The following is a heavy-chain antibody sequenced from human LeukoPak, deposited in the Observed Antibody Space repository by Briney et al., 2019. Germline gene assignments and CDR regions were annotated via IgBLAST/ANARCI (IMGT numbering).Heavy chain of an antibody. Sequence: ASVKVSCKASGGTFSSYAISWVRQAPGQGLEWMGRIIPILGIANYAQKFQGRVTITADKSTSTAYMELSSLRSEDTAVYYCARDTRGLGYSYAENDYWGQGTLVTVSS. CDR1: GGTFSSYA. J-gene: IGHJ4*02. D-gene: IGHD5-18*01. V-gene: IGHV1-69*04. CDR3: ARDTRGLGYSYAENDY. CDR2: IIPILGIA.